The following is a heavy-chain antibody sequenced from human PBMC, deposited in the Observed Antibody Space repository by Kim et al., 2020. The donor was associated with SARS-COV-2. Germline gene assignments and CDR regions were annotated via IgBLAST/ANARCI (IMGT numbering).Heavy chain of an antibody. J-gene: IGHJ4*02. CDR1: GGSISSSSYY. CDR2: IYYSGST. Sequence: SETLSLTCTVSGGSISSSSYYWGWIRQPPGKGLEWIGSIYYSGSTYYNPSLKSRVTISVDTSKNQFSLKLSSVTAADTAVYYCARQAGYCTNGVCYQRRVSFDYWGQGTLVTVSS. CDR3: ARQAGYCTNGVCYQRRVSFDY. V-gene: IGHV4-39*01. D-gene: IGHD2-8*01.